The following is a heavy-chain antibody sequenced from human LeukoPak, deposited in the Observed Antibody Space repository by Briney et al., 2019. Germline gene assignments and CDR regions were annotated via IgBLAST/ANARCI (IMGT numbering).Heavy chain of an antibody. V-gene: IGHV2-5*02. D-gene: IGHD6-25*01. Sequence: ESGPTLVNPTQTLTLTCTFSGFSVTTTGVGVTWIRQPPGKALEWLALIYWDDSKRYNPSLRSRLTITKDTSKNQVVLTMTNMDPVDTATYYCAHRKTKYSGKANYAMDVWGQGTTVTVSS. J-gene: IGHJ6*02. CDR3: AHRKTKYSGKANYAMDV. CDR2: IYWDDSK. CDR1: GFSVTTTGVG.